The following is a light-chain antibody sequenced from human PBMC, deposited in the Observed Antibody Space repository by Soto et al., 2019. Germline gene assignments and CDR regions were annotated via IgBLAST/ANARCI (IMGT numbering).Light chain of an antibody. J-gene: IGKJ4*01. V-gene: IGKV1-39*01. Sequence: DIQMTQSPSSLSASVGDRVTITCRASQGIGANLNWYQQRPGKAPKLLIYAASTLQSGDPSRFSGSYSGTDFTLTISTLQPEDFATYFCQQSYATPLTFGGGTKVQIK. CDR2: AAS. CDR1: QGIGAN. CDR3: QQSYATPLT.